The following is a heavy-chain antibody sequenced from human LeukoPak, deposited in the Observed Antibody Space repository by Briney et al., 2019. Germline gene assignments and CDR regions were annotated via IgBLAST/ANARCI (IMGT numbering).Heavy chain of an antibody. CDR2: IYHSGST. D-gene: IGHD6-13*01. CDR3: ARVTWAAAGIFDS. J-gene: IGHJ4*02. CDR1: GYSISSGYY. Sequence: ETSETLSLTCTVSGYSISSGYYWGWIRQPPGKGLEWIGSIYHSGSTYYNPSLKSRVTISVDTSKNQFSLKLSSVTAADTAVYYCARVTWAAAGIFDSWGQGTLVTVSS. V-gene: IGHV4-38-2*02.